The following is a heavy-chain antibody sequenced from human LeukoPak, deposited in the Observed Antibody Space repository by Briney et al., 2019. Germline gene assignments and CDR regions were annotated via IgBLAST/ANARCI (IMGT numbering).Heavy chain of an antibody. CDR2: IKSKTDGGTT. CDR3: AKVPYNYYYYKDV. CDR1: GFTFSNAW. D-gene: IGHD3-16*01. J-gene: IGHJ6*03. V-gene: IGHV3-15*01. Sequence: GSLRLSCAASGFTFSNAWMSWVRQAPGKGLEWVGRIKSKTDGGTTDYAAPVKGRFTISRDDSKNTLYLQMNSLRAEDTAVYYCAKVPYNYYYYKDVWGKGTTVTVSS.